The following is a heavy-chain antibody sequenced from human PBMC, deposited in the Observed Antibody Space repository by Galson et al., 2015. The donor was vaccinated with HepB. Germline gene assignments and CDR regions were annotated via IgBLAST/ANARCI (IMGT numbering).Heavy chain of an antibody. J-gene: IGHJ6*02. CDR1: GYTFTSYG. Sequence: SVKVSCKASGYTFTSYGISWVRQAPGQGLEWMGWISAYNGNTNYAQKLQGRVTMTTDTSTSTAYMELRSLRSDDTAVYYCARDEAFIAAAGTYYYYGMDVWGQGTTVTVSS. V-gene: IGHV1-18*04. CDR3: ARDEAFIAAAGTYYYYGMDV. D-gene: IGHD6-13*01. CDR2: ISAYNGNT.